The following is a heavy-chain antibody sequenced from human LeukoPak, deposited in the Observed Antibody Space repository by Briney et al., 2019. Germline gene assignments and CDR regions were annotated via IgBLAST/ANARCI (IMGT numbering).Heavy chain of an antibody. J-gene: IGHJ4*02. Sequence: GGSLRLSCTASGFSFSGHWMHWARQLPGKGLVWVSRISPTGCTTSYANSVKGRFTVSRDNAKNTLYLQVNNLRAEDTAVYYCARGPNSNWSGLDFWGQGTLLTVSS. CDR1: GFSFSGHW. D-gene: IGHD6-6*01. CDR3: ARGPNSNWSGLDF. V-gene: IGHV3-74*01. CDR2: ISPTGCTT.